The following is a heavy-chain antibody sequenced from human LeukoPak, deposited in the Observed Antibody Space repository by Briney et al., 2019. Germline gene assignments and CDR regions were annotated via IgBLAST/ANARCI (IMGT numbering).Heavy chain of an antibody. Sequence: GGSLRLSCTASGFAFSTYWMHWIRQAPGKGLVWVSRINSDGSSTTYADSVKGRFTISRDNAKDTVYLQMNSLRAEDTAVYYCAREKAYGMDLRGQGTTVTVSS. J-gene: IGHJ6*02. V-gene: IGHV3-74*01. CDR1: GFAFSTYW. CDR2: INSDGSST. CDR3: AREKAYGMDL.